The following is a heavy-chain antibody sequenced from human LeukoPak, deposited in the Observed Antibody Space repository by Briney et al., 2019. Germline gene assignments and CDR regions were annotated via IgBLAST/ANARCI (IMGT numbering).Heavy chain of an antibody. CDR3: ARDLRRPKVRGVIGPRSFDY. CDR2: IIPIFGTA. CDR1: GGTFISYA. Sequence: SVKVSCKASGGTFISYAISWVRQAPGQGLEWMGGIIPIFGTANYAQKFQGRVTITADESTSTAYMELSSLRSEDTAVYYCARDLRRPKVRGVIGPRSFDYWGQGTLVTVSS. J-gene: IGHJ4*02. D-gene: IGHD3-10*01. V-gene: IGHV1-69*13.